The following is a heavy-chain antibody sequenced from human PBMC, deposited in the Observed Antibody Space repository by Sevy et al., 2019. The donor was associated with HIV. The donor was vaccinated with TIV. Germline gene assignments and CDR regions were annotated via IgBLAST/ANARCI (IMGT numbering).Heavy chain of an antibody. CDR2: IRTYNGDT. Sequence: ASVKVSCKASGYIFKNHDITWVRQAPGQGLELMGWIRTYNGDTQYAQNFQGRVIMTTDTSKSTAYLDVRSLRSDDTAVYYCARGRATNGGSFYFDLWAQGTLVTVSS. CDR1: GYIFKNHD. CDR3: ARGRATNGGSFYFDL. V-gene: IGHV1-18*01. D-gene: IGHD1-26*01. J-gene: IGHJ4*02.